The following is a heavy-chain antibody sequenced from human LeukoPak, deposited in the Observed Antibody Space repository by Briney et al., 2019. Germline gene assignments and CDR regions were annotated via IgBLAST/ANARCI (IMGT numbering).Heavy chain of an antibody. CDR2: IYYSGST. CDR1: GGSISSYY. J-gene: IGHJ5*02. Sequence: SETLSLTCTVSGGSISSYYWGWIRQAPGKGLEWIGSIYYSGSTYYNPSLKTRVTISVDTSKNQFSLNLSSVTAADTAVYYCARLLRSGSYRWFDPWGQGTLVTVSS. D-gene: IGHD3-10*01. CDR3: ARLLRSGSYRWFDP. V-gene: IGHV4-39*01.